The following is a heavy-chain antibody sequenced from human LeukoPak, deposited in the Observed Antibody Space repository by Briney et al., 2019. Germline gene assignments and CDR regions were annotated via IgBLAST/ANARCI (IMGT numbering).Heavy chain of an antibody. CDR1: GGTFSSYA. J-gene: IGHJ6*02. D-gene: IGHD5-18*01. CDR2: IIPIFGTA. Sequence: ASVKVSCKAPGGTFSSYAISWVRQAPGQGLEWMGGIIPIFGTANYAQKFQGRVTITADESTSTAYMELSSLRSEDTAVYYCARRTATPRFYYYYYGMDVWGQGTTVTVSS. V-gene: IGHV1-69*13. CDR3: ARRTATPRFYYYYYGMDV.